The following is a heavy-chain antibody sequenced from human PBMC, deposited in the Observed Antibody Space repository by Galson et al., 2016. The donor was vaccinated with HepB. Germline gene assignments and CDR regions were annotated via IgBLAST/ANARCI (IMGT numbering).Heavy chain of an antibody. D-gene: IGHD5-12*01. Sequence: SLRLSCAASGFTFSTYIMHWVRQAPGKGLEWVSIISYDATNKYYADFVKGRFTISRDNSKNTLYLQMNSLRTEDAAVYYCARGGYNGFEGAFDIWGQGTMVTVSS. CDR2: ISYDATNK. V-gene: IGHV3-30-3*01. CDR1: GFTFSTYI. CDR3: ARGGYNGFEGAFDI. J-gene: IGHJ3*02.